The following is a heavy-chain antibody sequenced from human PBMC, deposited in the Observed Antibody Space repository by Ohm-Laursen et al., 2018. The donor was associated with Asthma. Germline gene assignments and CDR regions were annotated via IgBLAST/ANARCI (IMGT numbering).Heavy chain of an antibody. V-gene: IGHV3-7*05. D-gene: IGHD4-17*01. CDR1: GFTFSSYW. J-gene: IGHJ3*02. CDR3: ARDLSTVTDDAFDI. Sequence: SLRLSCTASGFTFSSYWMSWVRQAPGKGLEWVANIKQDGSEKYYVDSVKGRFTISRDNAKNSLYLQMNSLRAEDTAVYYCARDLSTVTDDAFDIWGQGTMVTVSS. CDR2: IKQDGSEK.